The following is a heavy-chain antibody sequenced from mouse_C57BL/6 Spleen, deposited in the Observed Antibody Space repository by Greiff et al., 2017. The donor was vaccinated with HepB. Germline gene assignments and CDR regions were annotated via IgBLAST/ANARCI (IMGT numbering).Heavy chain of an antibody. V-gene: IGHV5-6-3*01. CDR2: INSNGGST. J-gene: IGHJ2*01. Sequence: EVMLVESGGGLVQPGGSLKLSCAASGFTFSSYGMSWVRQTPDKRLELVANINSNGGSTYYPDSVKGRFNISRDNAKNTLYLQMSSLKSEDTAMYYCARMARTINWGQGTTLTVSS. CDR1: GFTFSSYG. CDR3: ARMARTIN.